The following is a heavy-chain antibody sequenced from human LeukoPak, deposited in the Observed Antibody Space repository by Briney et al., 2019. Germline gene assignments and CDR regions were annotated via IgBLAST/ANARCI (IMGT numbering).Heavy chain of an antibody. D-gene: IGHD4-17*01. V-gene: IGHV3-11*01. CDR3: AREPDDYGDSKVDY. J-gene: IGHJ4*02. CDR1: GFTFSDYY. CDR2: ISSSGSTI. Sequence: NAGGSLRLSCAASGFTFSDYYMSWIRQAPGKGLEWVSYISSSGSTIYYADSVKGRFTISRDNAKNSLYLQMNSLRAEDTAVYYCAREPDDYGDSKVDYWGQGTLVTVSS.